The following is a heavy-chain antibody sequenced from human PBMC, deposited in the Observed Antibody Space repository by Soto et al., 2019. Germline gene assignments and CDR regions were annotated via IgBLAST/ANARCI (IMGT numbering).Heavy chain of an antibody. CDR1: GGTFSSYA. CDR2: IIPIFGTA. Sequence: SVKVSCKACGGTFSSYAISWVRQAPGQGLEWMGGIIPIFGTANYAQKFQGRVTITADESTSTAYMELSSLRSEDTAVYYCARWSRGYCSSTSCYTRNWFDPWGQGTLVTVSS. CDR3: ARWSRGYCSSTSCYTRNWFDP. J-gene: IGHJ5*02. D-gene: IGHD2-2*02. V-gene: IGHV1-69*13.